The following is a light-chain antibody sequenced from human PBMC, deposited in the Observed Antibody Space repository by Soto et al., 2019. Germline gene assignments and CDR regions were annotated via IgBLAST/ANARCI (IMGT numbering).Light chain of an antibody. J-gene: IGKJ3*01. Sequence: DIQMTQSPSSLSASVGDRVTITCRTSQTISDYLNWYQHKPGKAPKLLISAASSLQSGVPSRFSGSGYGTDFTLNISSLQPEDFAPYYCQQSSSTLTFGPGTKVDIK. CDR3: QQSSSTLT. CDR2: AAS. CDR1: QTISDY. V-gene: IGKV1-39*01.